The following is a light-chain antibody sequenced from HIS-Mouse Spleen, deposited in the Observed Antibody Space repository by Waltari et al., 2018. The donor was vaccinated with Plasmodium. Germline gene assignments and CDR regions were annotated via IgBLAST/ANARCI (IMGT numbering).Light chain of an antibody. CDR1: KLGDKY. J-gene: IGLJ2*01. V-gene: IGLV3-1*01. Sequence: SYELTQPPSVSVSPGQTASINCPGPKLGDKYACWYQQKPGQSPVLVIYHDSKRPSGIPERFSGSNSGNTATLTISGTQAMDEADYYCQAWDSSTVVFGGGTKLTVL. CDR3: QAWDSSTVV. CDR2: HDS.